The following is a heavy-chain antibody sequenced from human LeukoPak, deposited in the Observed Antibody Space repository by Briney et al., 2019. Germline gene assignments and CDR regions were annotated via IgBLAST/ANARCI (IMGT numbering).Heavy chain of an antibody. CDR2: IIPIFGTA. D-gene: IGHD5-18*01. CDR3: ATNVDTAMVPFDY. J-gene: IGHJ4*02. V-gene: IGHV1-69*05. Sequence: SVKVSCKASGGTFSSYAISWVRQAPGQGLEWMGGIIPIFGTANYAQEFQDRVTITTDGSTGTAYMELSSLRSEDTAVYYCATNVDTAMVPFDYWGQGTLVTVSS. CDR1: GGTFSSYA.